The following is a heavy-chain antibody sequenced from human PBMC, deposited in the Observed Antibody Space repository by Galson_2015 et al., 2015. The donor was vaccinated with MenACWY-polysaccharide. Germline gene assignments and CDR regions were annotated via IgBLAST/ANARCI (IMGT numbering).Heavy chain of an antibody. D-gene: IGHD2-2*01. CDR3: ARLHCSSTSCYPTDYYYYGMDV. J-gene: IGHJ6*02. CDR2: ISSSSSTI. Sequence: SLRLSCAASGFTSSSYSMNWVRQAPGKGLEWVSYISSSSSTIYYADSMKGRFTISRDNAKNSLFLQMNSLRAEDTAVYYCARLHCSSTSCYPTDYYYYGMDVWGQGTTVTVSS. CDR1: GFTSSSYS. V-gene: IGHV3-48*01.